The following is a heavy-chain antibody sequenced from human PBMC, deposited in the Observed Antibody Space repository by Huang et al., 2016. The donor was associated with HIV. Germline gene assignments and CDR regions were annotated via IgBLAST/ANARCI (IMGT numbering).Heavy chain of an antibody. CDR3: ARERGRVGVTWIDAFDL. CDR1: GGSISGYY. Sequence: GGSISGYYWGWIRQPAGKGLEWIGRIDASGSNNNRPSLKSRVTMSVERSKNQFSLPLNSVTAADTAIYYCARERGRVGVTWIDAFDLWGQGTLVTVSS. CDR2: IDASGSN. J-gene: IGHJ3*01. V-gene: IGHV4-4*07. D-gene: IGHD1-26*01.